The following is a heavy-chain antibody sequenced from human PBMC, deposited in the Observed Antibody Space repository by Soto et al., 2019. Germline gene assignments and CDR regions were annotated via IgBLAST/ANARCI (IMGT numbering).Heavy chain of an antibody. J-gene: IGHJ6*02. V-gene: IGHV3-30*18. CDR1: GFTFSSYG. Sequence: QVQLVESGGGVVQPGRSQRLSCAASGFTFSSYGMRWVRQAPGKGLEWVAVISYDGSNKYYADSVKGRFTISRDNSKNTLYLQMNSLRAEDTAVYYCAKDAVVGATTGLGDYYYYYGMDVWGQGTTVTVSS. D-gene: IGHD1-26*01. CDR3: AKDAVVGATTGLGDYYYYYGMDV. CDR2: ISYDGSNK.